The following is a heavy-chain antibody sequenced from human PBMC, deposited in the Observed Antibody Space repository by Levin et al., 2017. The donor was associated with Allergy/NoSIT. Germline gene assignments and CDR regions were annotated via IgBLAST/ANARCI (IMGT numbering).Heavy chain of an antibody. Sequence: SQTLLLTCTVSGGSISSNTYYWSWIRQHPEKGLEWIGYLFYSGTTYYNPSLKSRVTMSVDTAKNQFSLKLSSVTAADTALYFCASLQWLDGDYYFDYWGQGTLVTVSS. J-gene: IGHJ4*02. CDR3: ASLQWLDGDYYFDY. CDR1: GGSISSNTYY. V-gene: IGHV4-31*03. D-gene: IGHD6-19*01. CDR2: LFYSGTT.